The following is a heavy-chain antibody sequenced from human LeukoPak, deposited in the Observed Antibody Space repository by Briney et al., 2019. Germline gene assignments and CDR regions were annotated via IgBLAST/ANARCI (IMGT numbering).Heavy chain of an antibody. D-gene: IGHD6-19*01. CDR3: ATEYRDSSGWYGAFDI. J-gene: IGHJ3*02. CDR2: IKSKSDRGTT. V-gene: IGHV3-15*01. Sequence: PGGSLRVSCAASGFTVINAWMSWVRQAPGRGLEWVGRIKSKSDRGTTDYAAPVKGRFTISRGDSKNTLYLQMDSLQTDDTAVYYCATEYRDSSGWYGAFDIWGQGTMVTVSS. CDR1: GFTVINAW.